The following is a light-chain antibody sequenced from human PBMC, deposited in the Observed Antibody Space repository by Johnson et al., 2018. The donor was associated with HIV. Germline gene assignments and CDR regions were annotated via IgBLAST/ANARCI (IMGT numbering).Light chain of an antibody. V-gene: IGLV1-51*01. CDR3: GTWDSSLSAYV. CDR2: DND. J-gene: IGLJ1*01. Sequence: QAVLTQPPSVSAAPGQKVTISCSGSSSNIGNNYVSWYQQLPGTAPKLLIYDNDKRPSGISDRFSASKSGTSATLGITGLQTGDEGDYYCGTWDSSLSAYVFGTGTKVTVL. CDR1: SSNIGNNY.